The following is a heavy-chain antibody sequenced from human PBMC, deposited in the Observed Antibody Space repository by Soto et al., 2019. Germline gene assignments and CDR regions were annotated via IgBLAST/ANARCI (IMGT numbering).Heavy chain of an antibody. D-gene: IGHD4-4*01. J-gene: IGHJ4*02. Sequence: GAFMKVSCKTSGGTFRSYTISWVRQAPGHGLGWMVRIILIFGTANYEQKFQGRVTMTADKATSTAYMELSSLRSEDTAVYYCAREGQVIDYGNPATRSYYFDYWGKGILFTVPS. CDR3: AREGQVIDYGNPATRSYYFDY. CDR1: GGTFRSYT. CDR2: IILIFGTA. V-gene: IGHV1-69*08.